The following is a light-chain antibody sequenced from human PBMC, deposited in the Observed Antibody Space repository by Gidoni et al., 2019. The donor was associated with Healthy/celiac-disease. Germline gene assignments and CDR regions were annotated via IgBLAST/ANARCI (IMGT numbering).Light chain of an antibody. CDR3: QQSYSTPPFT. Sequence: DIQMTQSPSSLSASVGDRVTITCRASQSISRYLNWYQQKPGKAPKLLIYAASSLQSGVPSRLSGSGSGTDFTLTISSLQPEDFATYYCQQSYSTPPFTFGPGTKVDIK. V-gene: IGKV1-39*01. CDR2: AAS. CDR1: QSISRY. J-gene: IGKJ3*01.